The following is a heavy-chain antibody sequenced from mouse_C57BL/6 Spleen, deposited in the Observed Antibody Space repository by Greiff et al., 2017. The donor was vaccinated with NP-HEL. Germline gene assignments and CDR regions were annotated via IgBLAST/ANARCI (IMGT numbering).Heavy chain of an antibody. J-gene: IGHJ3*01. CDR1: GYTFTSYW. V-gene: IGHV1-52*01. Sequence: VQLQQPGAELVRPGSSVKLSCKASGYTFTSYWMHWVKQRPIQGLEWIGNIDPSDSETHYNQKFKDKATLTVDKSSSTAYMQLSSLTSEDSAVYYCARSDYGSSQTWFAYWGQGTLVTVSA. CDR2: IDPSDSET. D-gene: IGHD1-1*01. CDR3: ARSDYGSSQTWFAY.